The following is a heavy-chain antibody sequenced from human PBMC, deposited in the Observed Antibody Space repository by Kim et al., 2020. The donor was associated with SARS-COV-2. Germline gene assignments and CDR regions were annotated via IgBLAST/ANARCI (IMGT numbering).Heavy chain of an antibody. Sequence: GGSLRLSCAASGFTFSSYSMNWVRQAPGKGLEWVSSISSSSSYIYYADSVKGRFTISRDNAKNSLYLQMNSLRAEDTAVYYCARDQVAGTTIDYWGQGTLVTVSS. J-gene: IGHJ4*02. CDR1: GFTFSSYS. V-gene: IGHV3-21*01. CDR3: ARDQVAGTTIDY. CDR2: ISSSSSYI. D-gene: IGHD6-19*01.